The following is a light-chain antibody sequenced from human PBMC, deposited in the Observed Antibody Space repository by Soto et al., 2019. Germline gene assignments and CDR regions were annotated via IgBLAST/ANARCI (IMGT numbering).Light chain of an antibody. CDR3: QHNYVWPPWT. CDR1: QNVRRN. CDR2: GAI. V-gene: IGKV3-15*01. J-gene: IGKJ1*01. Sequence: EIVMTQSPATLSVSPEDRVTLSCRASQNVRRNIAWYQQKPGQAPRLLIFGAITRATGIPASISGSGSGREFSLVTSSLQSEDSATYYCQHNYVWPPWTFGQGTKV.